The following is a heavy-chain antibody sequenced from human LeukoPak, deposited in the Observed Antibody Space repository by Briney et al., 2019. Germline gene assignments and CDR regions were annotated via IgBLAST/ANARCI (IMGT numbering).Heavy chain of an antibody. V-gene: IGHV4-59*01. J-gene: IGHJ4*02. CDR2: IYYSGGT. D-gene: IGHD3-16*01. Sequence: SETLSLTCTVSGGSISSYYCNWIRQPPGKALEWIGYIYYSGGTNYNPSLKSRVTISVDTSKNQFSLKLNSVTAADTAVYYCAKGWGYFDYWGQGTLVTVSS. CDR1: GGSISSYY. CDR3: AKGWGYFDY.